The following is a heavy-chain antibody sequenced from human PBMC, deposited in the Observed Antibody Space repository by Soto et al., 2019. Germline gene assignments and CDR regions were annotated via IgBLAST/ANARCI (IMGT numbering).Heavy chain of an antibody. CDR2: IIPIFGTA. D-gene: IGHD5-12*01. Sequence: QVQLVQSGAEVKKPGSSVKVSCKASGGTFSSYAIGWVRQAPGQGLEWMGGIIPIFGTANYAQKFQGRVTITADESTSTAYMELSSLRSEDTAVYYCARGVEMATIDYYGMDVWGQGTTVTVSS. J-gene: IGHJ6*02. CDR1: GGTFSSYA. CDR3: ARGVEMATIDYYGMDV. V-gene: IGHV1-69*12.